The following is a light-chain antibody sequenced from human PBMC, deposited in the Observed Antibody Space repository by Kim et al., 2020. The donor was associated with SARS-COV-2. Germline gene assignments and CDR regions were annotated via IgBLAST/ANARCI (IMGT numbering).Light chain of an antibody. Sequence: LSPGERATRSCRASQSVSSYLAWYQQKPGQAPRLLIYDASNRATGIPARFSGSGSGTDFTLTISSLEPEDFAVYYCQQRSNCLITFGQGTRLEIK. CDR3: QQRSNCLIT. V-gene: IGKV3-11*01. CDR1: QSVSSY. J-gene: IGKJ5*01. CDR2: DAS.